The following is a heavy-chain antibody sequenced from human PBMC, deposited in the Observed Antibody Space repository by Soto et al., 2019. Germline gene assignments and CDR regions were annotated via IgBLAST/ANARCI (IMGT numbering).Heavy chain of an antibody. D-gene: IGHD3-3*01. CDR1: GFTFSSYA. J-gene: IGHJ6*02. Sequence: GGSLRLSCAASGFTFSSYAMSWVRQAPGKGLEWVSAISGSGGSTYYADSVKGRFTISRDNSKNTLYLQMNSLRAEDTAVYYCAKDQGGTIKPYGMDVWGQGTTVTVSS. CDR3: AKDQGGTIKPYGMDV. CDR2: ISGSGGST. V-gene: IGHV3-23*01.